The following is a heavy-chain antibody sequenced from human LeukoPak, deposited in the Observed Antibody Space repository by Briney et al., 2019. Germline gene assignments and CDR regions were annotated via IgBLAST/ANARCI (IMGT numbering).Heavy chain of an antibody. CDR2: ISGSGGST. Sequence: GGSLRLCCAASGFTFSGYAMRWVRQAPGKGLEWVSAISGSGGSTYYADSVKGRFTISRDNSKNTLYLQMNSLRAEDTAVYYCAKDMTPPYYDFWSGYCTYYYYGMDVWGQGTTVTVSS. CDR3: AKDMTPPYYDFWSGYCTYYYYGMDV. V-gene: IGHV3-23*01. J-gene: IGHJ6*02. D-gene: IGHD3-3*01. CDR1: GFTFSGYA.